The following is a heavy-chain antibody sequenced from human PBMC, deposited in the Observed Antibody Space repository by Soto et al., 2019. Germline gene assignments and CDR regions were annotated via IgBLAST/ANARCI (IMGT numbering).Heavy chain of an antibody. CDR3: AREIPDVLSWSWSLDY. J-gene: IGHJ4*02. D-gene: IGHD1-26*01. CDR2: IGSAGDT. CDR1: GFTFSSYD. V-gene: IGHV3-13*01. Sequence: GGSLRLSCAASGFTFSSYDMHWVRQATGKGLEWVSAIGSAGDTYYPGSVKGRFTISRENAKNSLYLQMNSLRAEDTAVYYCAREIPDVLSWSWSLDYWGQGTLVTVSS.